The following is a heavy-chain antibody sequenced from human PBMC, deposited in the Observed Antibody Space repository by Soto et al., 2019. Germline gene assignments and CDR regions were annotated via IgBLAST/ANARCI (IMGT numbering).Heavy chain of an antibody. CDR3: ARDQRYYGSGYYYSDS. D-gene: IGHD3-10*01. CDR1: GYTFISYG. Sequence: ASVKVSCKASGYTFISYGISWVRQAPGQGLEWVGWMSAFTGKADYAQIFQARVTVTTDTSTSTAYMELRSLRSDDTAVYYCARDQRYYGSGYYYSDSWGQGTLVTVSS. J-gene: IGHJ1*01. CDR2: MSAFTGKA. V-gene: IGHV1-18*04.